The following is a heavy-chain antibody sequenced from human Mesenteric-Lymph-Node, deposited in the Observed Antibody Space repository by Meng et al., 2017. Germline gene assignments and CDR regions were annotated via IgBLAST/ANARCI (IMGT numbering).Heavy chain of an antibody. J-gene: IGHJ5*01. CDR1: GFSFSDHW. V-gene: IGHV3-74*01. D-gene: IGHD3-3*01. CDR3: ARDGNYVDS. Sequence: EVQLVESGGGLVQPGGSLRLSCAASGFSFSDHWMHWVRQSEERGLVWVSLIKGDGSVTAYADSVKGRFTISRDNAKNMMYLQMSSLRADDTAVYYCARDGNYVDS. CDR2: IKGDGSVT.